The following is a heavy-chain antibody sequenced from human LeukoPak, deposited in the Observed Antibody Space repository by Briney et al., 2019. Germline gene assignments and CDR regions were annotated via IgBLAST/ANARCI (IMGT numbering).Heavy chain of an antibody. V-gene: IGHV4-39*07. CDR3: ARRGKTYGYADY. CDR1: GGSISSSNYY. J-gene: IGHJ4*02. D-gene: IGHD5-12*01. Sequence: SETLSLTRTVSGGSISSSNYYWGWIRQPPRKGLEWIGSIYYSGSTYYNPSLKSRVTISVDTSKNQFSLKVSSVTAADTAVYYCARRGKTYGYADYWGQGTLVTVSS. CDR2: IYYSGST.